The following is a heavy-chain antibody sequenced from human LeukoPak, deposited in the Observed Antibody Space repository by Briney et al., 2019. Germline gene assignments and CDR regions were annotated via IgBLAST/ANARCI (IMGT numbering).Heavy chain of an antibody. CDR2: IKHSGST. Sequence: SETLSLTCAVYGGSFSGYYWSWIRQPPGKGLEWIGEIKHSGSTNYNPSLNSRLTISKDTSKNQFSLKLSSVTAADTAVYYCARFYSQFSAFDYWGQGILVTVSS. CDR3: ARFYSQFSAFDY. J-gene: IGHJ4*02. D-gene: IGHD4-11*01. CDR1: GGSFSGYY. V-gene: IGHV4-34*01.